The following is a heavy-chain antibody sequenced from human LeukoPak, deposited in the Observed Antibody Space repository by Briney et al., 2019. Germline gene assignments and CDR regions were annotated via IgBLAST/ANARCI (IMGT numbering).Heavy chain of an antibody. V-gene: IGHV4-4*07. CDR2: IYTSGST. CDR3: ARVVLNWYCSSTSCETHGMDV. Sequence: SETLSLTFTVSGGSISSYYWSWIRQPAGKGLEWIGRIYTSGSTNYNPSLKSRVTMSVDTSKNQFSLKLSSVTAADTAVYYCARVVLNWYCSSTSCETHGMDVWGQGTTVTVSS. D-gene: IGHD2-2*01. J-gene: IGHJ6*02. CDR1: GGSISSYY.